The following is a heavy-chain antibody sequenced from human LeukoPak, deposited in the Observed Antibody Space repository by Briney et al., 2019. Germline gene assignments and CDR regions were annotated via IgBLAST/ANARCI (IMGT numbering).Heavy chain of an antibody. D-gene: IGHD7-27*01. CDR2: INPNSGGT. V-gene: IGHV1-2*02. CDR1: GYTFTGYY. Sequence: GASVKVSCKASGYTFTGYYRHWVRQAPGQGLEWMGWINPNSGGTNYAQKFQGRVTMTRDTSISTAYMELSRLRSDNTAVYYCARVILGITPLLPVDYWGQGTLVTVSS. J-gene: IGHJ4*02. CDR3: ARVILGITPLLPVDY.